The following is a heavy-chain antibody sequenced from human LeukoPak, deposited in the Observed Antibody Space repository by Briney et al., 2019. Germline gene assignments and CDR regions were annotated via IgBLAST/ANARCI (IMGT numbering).Heavy chain of an antibody. D-gene: IGHD3-16*01. CDR3: AKGGRSSTYTFDI. V-gene: IGHV3-23*01. Sequence: GGSLRLSCAASGVSFSGYAISWVRQAPGKGREWVSTITDSGGRTFYADSVKGRVTISRDNSKNTLCLQMNSLRAEDTALYYCAKGGRSSTYTFDIWGQGTVVTVSS. CDR1: GVSFSGYA. CDR2: ITDSGGRT. J-gene: IGHJ3*02.